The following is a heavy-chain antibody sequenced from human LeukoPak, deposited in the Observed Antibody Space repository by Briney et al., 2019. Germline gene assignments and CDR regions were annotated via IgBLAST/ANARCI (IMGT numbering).Heavy chain of an antibody. D-gene: IGHD3-22*01. CDR3: ARDMIMGGPPDYLDY. V-gene: IGHV3-23*01. CDR1: GITLSNYG. CDR2: ISDRGSRT. J-gene: IGHJ4*02. Sequence: GGSLRLSCAVSGITLSNYGMSWVRQAPGKGLEWVAGISDRGSRTNYADSVKGRFTISTDHPKNTLYLQMNSLRAEDTAVYYCARDMIMGGPPDYLDYWGQGTLVTVSS.